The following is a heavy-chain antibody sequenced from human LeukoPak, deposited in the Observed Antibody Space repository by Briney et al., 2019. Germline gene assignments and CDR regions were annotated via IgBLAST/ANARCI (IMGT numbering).Heavy chain of an antibody. V-gene: IGHV4-34*01. CDR1: GGSFSGYY. Sequence: SETLSLTCAVYGGSFSGYYWSWIRQPPGKGLEWIGEINHSGSTNYNPSLKSRVTISVDTSKNQFSLKLSSVTAADTAVYYCARKGCSGGSCYYEGGAFDIWGQGTMVTVSS. CDR3: ARKGCSGGSCYYEGGAFDI. CDR2: INHSGST. J-gene: IGHJ3*02. D-gene: IGHD2-15*01.